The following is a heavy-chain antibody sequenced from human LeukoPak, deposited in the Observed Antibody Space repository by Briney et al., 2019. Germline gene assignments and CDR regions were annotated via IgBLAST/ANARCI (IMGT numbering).Heavy chain of an antibody. CDR3: ARGRKQQLARGDY. J-gene: IGHJ4*02. CDR1: GYAFTSDE. D-gene: IGHD6-13*01. CDR2: MNPNSGNT. Sequence: ASVKVSCKAAGYAFTSDEINWVRQATGQGLEWMGWMNPNSGNTGYAQKFQGRVTMTRNTSISTAYMELSSLRSEDTAVYYCARGRKQQLARGDYWGQGTLVTVSS. V-gene: IGHV1-8*01.